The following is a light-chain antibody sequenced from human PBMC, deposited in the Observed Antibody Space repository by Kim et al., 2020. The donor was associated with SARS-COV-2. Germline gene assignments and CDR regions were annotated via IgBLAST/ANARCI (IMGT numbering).Light chain of an antibody. CDR1: QSVSSY. CDR3: QLRSNWPRT. CDR2: DAS. J-gene: IGKJ1*01. V-gene: IGKV3-11*01. Sequence: EIVLTQSPATLSLSPGERATLSCRASQSVSSYLAWYQQKPGQAPRLLIYDASNRATGIPARFSGSGSGTDFTLTICSLEPEDFAVYYCQLRSNWPRTFGQGTKVDIK.